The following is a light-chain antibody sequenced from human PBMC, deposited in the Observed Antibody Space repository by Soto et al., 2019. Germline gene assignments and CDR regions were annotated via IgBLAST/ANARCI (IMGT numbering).Light chain of an antibody. Sequence: EIVLTQSPGTLSLSPGETATLSCRASQTVTSYFAWYQQKPGQAPRLLIYGASSRATGIPDRFSGSGSGTDFTLTISGLEPEDFAVYYCQQYGYSPRTFRQGTKVEIK. CDR2: GAS. CDR3: QQYGYSPRT. J-gene: IGKJ1*01. CDR1: QTVTSY. V-gene: IGKV3-20*01.